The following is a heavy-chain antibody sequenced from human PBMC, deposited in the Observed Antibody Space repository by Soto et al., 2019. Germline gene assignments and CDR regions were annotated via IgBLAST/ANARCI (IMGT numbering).Heavy chain of an antibody. CDR2: VDHSGST. Sequence: QVQLQQWGAGLLKPSETLSLTCVVSGGSFSGYYWTWIRQAPGKGLEWIGEVDHSGSTRYNPSLKSRVTMSGDTSKNQFALSVSSVTAADTAVYYCARRFTMPVVVFDYWGQGALVTVSS. CDR1: GGSFSGYY. V-gene: IGHV4-34*02. CDR3: ARRFTMPVVVFDY. D-gene: IGHD3-22*01. J-gene: IGHJ4*02.